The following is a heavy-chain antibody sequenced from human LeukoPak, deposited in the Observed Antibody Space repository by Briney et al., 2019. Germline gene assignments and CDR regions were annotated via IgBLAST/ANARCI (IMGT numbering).Heavy chain of an antibody. J-gene: IGHJ5*02. CDR1: GYTFTSYG. CDR2: ISAYNGNT. D-gene: IGHD6-13*01. Sequence: ASAKVSCKASGYTFTSYGISWVRQAPGQGLEWMGWISAYNGNTNYAQKLQGRVTMTTDTSTSTAYMELRSLRSDDTAVYYCARGYSSSWYDWFDPWGQGTLVTVSS. V-gene: IGHV1-18*01. CDR3: ARGYSSSWYDWFDP.